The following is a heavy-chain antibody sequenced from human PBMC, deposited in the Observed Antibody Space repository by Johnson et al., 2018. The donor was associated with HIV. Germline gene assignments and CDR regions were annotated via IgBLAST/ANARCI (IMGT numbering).Heavy chain of an antibody. CDR2: ISGSGGST. J-gene: IGHJ3*02. Sequence: VQLVESGGGLVQPGGSLRLSCAASGFTFSSYAMSWVRQAPGQGLEWVSAISGSGGSTYYADSVTGRFPISRDNSKTTLYLQINSLRAEDTAVYYCARVSSSVTTARYGAFDIWGQGTMVIVSS. CDR3: ARVSSSVTTARYGAFDI. D-gene: IGHD4-17*01. V-gene: IGHV3-23*04. CDR1: GFTFSSYA.